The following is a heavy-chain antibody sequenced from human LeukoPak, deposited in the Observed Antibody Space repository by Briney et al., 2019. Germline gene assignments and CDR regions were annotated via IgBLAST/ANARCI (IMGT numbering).Heavy chain of an antibody. Sequence: GASVKVSCKASGYTFTSYYMHWVRQAPGQGLEWMGIINPSGGSTSYAQKFQGRATMTRDTSTSTVYMELSSLRSEDTAVYYCPSNLGRLGSPSNYSSYMAVWAKGPTVTVSS. D-gene: IGHD6-19*01. CDR1: GYTFTSYY. CDR2: INPSGGST. J-gene: IGHJ6*03. V-gene: IGHV1-46*01. CDR3: PSNLGRLGSPSNYSSYMAV.